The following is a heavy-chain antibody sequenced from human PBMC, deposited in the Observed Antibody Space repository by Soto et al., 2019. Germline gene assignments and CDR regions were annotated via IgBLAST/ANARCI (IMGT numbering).Heavy chain of an antibody. CDR2: INPNGGGT. V-gene: IGHV1-46*01. Sequence: ASVKVSCKASGYKFINHYIHWVRQAPGVGLEWMGIINPNGGGTDYAQKFQGGVTMTTDTYASTVHMELSSLRSEDTAVYFCARDSSASATSYSFDYWGQGTLVTVS. CDR1: GYKFINHY. J-gene: IGHJ4*02. CDR3: ARDSSASATSYSFDY. D-gene: IGHD3-10*01.